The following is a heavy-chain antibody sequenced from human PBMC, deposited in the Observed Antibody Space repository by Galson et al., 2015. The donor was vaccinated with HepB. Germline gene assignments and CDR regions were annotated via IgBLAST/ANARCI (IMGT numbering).Heavy chain of an antibody. D-gene: IGHD3-22*01. CDR1: GFTFSSYA. J-gene: IGHJ3*02. V-gene: IGHV3-23*01. Sequence: SLRLSCAASGFTFSSYAMSWVRQAPGKGLEWVSAISGSGGSTYYADSVKGRFTISRDNSKNTLYLQMNSLRAEDTAVYYCAKGHRITMIVVVIDAFDIWGQGTMVTVSS. CDR2: ISGSGGST. CDR3: AKGHRITMIVVVIDAFDI.